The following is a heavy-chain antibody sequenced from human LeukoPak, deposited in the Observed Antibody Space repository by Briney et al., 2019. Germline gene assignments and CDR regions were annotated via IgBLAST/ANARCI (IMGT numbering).Heavy chain of an antibody. D-gene: IGHD3-3*01. CDR1: GFTFSSYS. Sequence: GGSLRLSCAASGFTFSSYSMNWVRQAPGKGLEWVSSISSSSSYIYYADSVKGRFTISRDNAKNSLYLQMNSLRAEDTAVYYCATTFGVFWSVYPVDYWGQGTLVTVSS. J-gene: IGHJ4*02. V-gene: IGHV3-21*01. CDR2: ISSSSSYI. CDR3: ATTFGVFWSVYPVDY.